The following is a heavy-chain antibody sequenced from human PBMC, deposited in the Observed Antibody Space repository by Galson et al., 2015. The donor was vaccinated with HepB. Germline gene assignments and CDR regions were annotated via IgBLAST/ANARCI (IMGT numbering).Heavy chain of an antibody. CDR2: ISNTNSGSAI. V-gene: IGHV3-11*01. D-gene: IGHD6-19*01. Sequence: SLRLSCAGSGFTVSDYYMSWIRQAPGKGLEWLSYISNTNSGSAIYYADSVRGRFTISRDDAKNSLYLQMNSLRAEDTAVYYCAGRAGLNHWGQGTLVTVSS. CDR1: GFTVSDYY. J-gene: IGHJ5*02. CDR3: AGRAGLNH.